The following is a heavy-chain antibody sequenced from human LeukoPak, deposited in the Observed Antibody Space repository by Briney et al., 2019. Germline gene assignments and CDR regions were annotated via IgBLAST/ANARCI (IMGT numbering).Heavy chain of an antibody. J-gene: IGHJ5*01. V-gene: IGHV4-28*01. Sequence: PSETLSLTCAVSGYSISSSTWWGWIRQPPGKGLEWIGYIYYSGSTYYNPSLKSRVTMSVDTSKNQFSLRLSSVTGVDTAIYYCARTTRDQGDYGCFDSWGQGTLVTVSS. CDR1: GYSISSSTW. D-gene: IGHD4-17*01. CDR2: IYYSGST. CDR3: ARTTRDQGDYGCFDS.